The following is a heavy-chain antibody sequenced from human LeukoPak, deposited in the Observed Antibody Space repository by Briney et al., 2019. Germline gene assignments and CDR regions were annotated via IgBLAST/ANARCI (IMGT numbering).Heavy chain of an antibody. CDR3: ASDSSGWQAYYYYYMDV. Sequence: ASVKVSCKASGYSFTNYGISWVRQAPGQGLEWMGWISAYNGNTNYAQKIQGRVTMTTDTSTSTAYMELRSLRSDDTAVYYCASDSSGWQAYYYYYMDVWGKGTTVTVSS. D-gene: IGHD6-19*01. CDR2: ISAYNGNT. V-gene: IGHV1-18*01. J-gene: IGHJ6*03. CDR1: GYSFTNYG.